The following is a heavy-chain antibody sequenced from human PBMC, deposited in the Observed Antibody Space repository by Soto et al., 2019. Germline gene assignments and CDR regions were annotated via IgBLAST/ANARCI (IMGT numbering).Heavy chain of an antibody. V-gene: IGHV1-69*06. Sequence: QVQLEQSGAEVKKPGSSVKVSCKASGDTFSFYPISWVRQAPGQGLEWMGSIIPIFGTTNYARKFQGRVTIPANKSTRTAYMELSSLRSDDTAVSYCAREWQQLERGQASYFDYWGQGTLVTVSS. CDR1: GDTFSFYP. CDR2: IIPIFGTT. J-gene: IGHJ4*02. D-gene: IGHD6-13*01. CDR3: AREWQQLERGQASYFDY.